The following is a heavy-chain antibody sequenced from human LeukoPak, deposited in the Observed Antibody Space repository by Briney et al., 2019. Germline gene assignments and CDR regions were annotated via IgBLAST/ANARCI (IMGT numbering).Heavy chain of an antibody. CDR3: AKTLRFLEWLFAPFDY. V-gene: IGHV3-30*18. D-gene: IGHD3-3*01. Sequence: GGSLRLSCAASGFTFSSYGMPWVRQAPGKGLEWVAVISYDGSNKYYADSVKGRFTISRDNSKNTLYLQMNSLRAEDTAVYYCAKTLRFLEWLFAPFDYWGQGTLVTVSS. CDR1: GFTFSSYG. CDR2: ISYDGSNK. J-gene: IGHJ4*02.